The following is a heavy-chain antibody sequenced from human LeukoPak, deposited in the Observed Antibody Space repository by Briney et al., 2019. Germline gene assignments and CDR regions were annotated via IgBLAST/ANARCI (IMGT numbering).Heavy chain of an antibody. CDR2: IYHSGST. V-gene: IGHV4-38-2*02. D-gene: IGHD1-7*01. J-gene: IGHJ4*02. Sequence: EPSETLSLTCTVSGYSISSGYYWGWIRQPPGKGLEWIGSIYHSGSTYYNPSLKSRVTISVDTSKNQFSLKLSSVTAADTAVYYCARGVNWNYDYWGQGTLVTVSS. CDR1: GYSISSGYY. CDR3: ARGVNWNYDY.